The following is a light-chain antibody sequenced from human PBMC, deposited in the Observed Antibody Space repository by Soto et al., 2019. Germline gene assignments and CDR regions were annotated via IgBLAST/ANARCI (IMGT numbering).Light chain of an antibody. CDR2: KAS. CDR3: QQYNSYS. Sequence: DIQMTQSPSTLPASVGDRVTITCRANQSIRTWLAWYQQKPGKAPNLLIYKASRLETGVPSRFSGSGSGTEFTLTISSLQPDDFATYYCQQYNSYSFGQGTKVDIK. J-gene: IGKJ1*01. CDR1: QSIRTW. V-gene: IGKV1-5*03.